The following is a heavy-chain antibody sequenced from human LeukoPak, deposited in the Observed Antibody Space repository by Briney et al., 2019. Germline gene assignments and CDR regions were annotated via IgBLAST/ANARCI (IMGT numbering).Heavy chain of an antibody. V-gene: IGHV4-34*01. CDR2: INHSGST. J-gene: IGHJ4*02. Sequence: SETLSLTRAVYGGSFSGYYWSWIRQPPGKGLEWIGEINHSGSTNYNPSLKSRVTIPVDTSKNQFSLKLSSVTAADTAVYYCAQPYYYDRSFDYWGQGTLVTVSS. CDR3: AQPYYYDRSFDY. CDR1: GGSFSGYY. D-gene: IGHD3-22*01.